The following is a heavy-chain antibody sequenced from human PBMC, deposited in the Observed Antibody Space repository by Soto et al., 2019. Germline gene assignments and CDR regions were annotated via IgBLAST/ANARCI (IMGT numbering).Heavy chain of an antibody. CDR2: IYYSGST. D-gene: IGHD3-10*01. CDR1: GGSISSYY. J-gene: IGHJ4*02. Sequence: QVQLQESGPGLVKPSETLSLTCTVSGGSISSYYWSWIRQPPGKGLEWIGYIYYSGSTNYNPSLKCRVTISVDTSKNQFSLKLSSVTAADTAVYYCARRLGSGEFDYWGQGTLVTVSS. CDR3: ARRLGSGEFDY. V-gene: IGHV4-59*08.